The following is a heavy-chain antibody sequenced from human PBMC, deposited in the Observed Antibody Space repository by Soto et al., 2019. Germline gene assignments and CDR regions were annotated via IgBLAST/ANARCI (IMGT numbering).Heavy chain of an antibody. Sequence: EVQLVESGGGLVQPGGSRRLSCEASGFTFSSYWMHWVRQSPGKGLEWVSRIYTDGSRTSYADSVKGRFTISRDNARDTLYLQVSSLRAEDTAVYFCARGIRNYYGSDYWGQGTLVTVSS. D-gene: IGHD3-10*01. V-gene: IGHV3-74*01. CDR1: GFTFSSYW. CDR2: IYTDGSRT. J-gene: IGHJ4*02. CDR3: ARGIRNYYGSDY.